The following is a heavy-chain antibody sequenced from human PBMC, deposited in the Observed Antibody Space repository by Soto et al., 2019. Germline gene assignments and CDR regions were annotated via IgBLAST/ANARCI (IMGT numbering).Heavy chain of an antibody. J-gene: IGHJ4*02. CDR3: ARGGGSYYVLPLVDY. D-gene: IGHD1-26*01. CDR2: IYYSGST. CDR1: GGSVSSGSYY. V-gene: IGHV4-61*01. Sequence: QVQLQESGPGLVKPSETLSLTCTVSGGSVSSGSYYWSWIRQPPGKGLEWIGYIYYSGSTNYNPSLKSRVTISVDTSKNQFSLKLSSVTAADTAVYYCARGGGSYYVLPLVDYWGQGTLVTVSS.